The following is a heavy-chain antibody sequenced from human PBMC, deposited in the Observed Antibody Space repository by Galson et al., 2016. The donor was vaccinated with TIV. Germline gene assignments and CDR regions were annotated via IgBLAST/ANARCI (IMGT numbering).Heavy chain of an antibody. D-gene: IGHD3-10*01. Sequence: LSLTCTVSGASITSGVYYWTWIRQPPGKGLEWIGSIYHSEIIYYNPSLKSRLTLSEDSSKNQFSLKLNSVTAADTAVYYCARGSRGGSPDPKNWCDPGGQGTLVTVSS. CDR1: GASITSGVYY. V-gene: IGHV4-30-4*08. CDR2: IYHSEII. J-gene: IGHJ5*02. CDR3: ARGSRGGSPDPKNWCDP.